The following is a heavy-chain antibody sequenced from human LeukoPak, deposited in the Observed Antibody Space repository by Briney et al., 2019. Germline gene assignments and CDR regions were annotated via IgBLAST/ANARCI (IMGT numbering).Heavy chain of an antibody. Sequence: SETLSLTCTVSGGSISSSSYYGGWIRQPPGKGVEWIGRIYYSGSTYYNPSLKSRVTISVDTSKNQFSLKLSSVTAADTAVYYCARGSAEGYDFWSGHSYYYYMDVWGKGTTVTVSS. CDR2: IYYSGST. V-gene: IGHV4-39*07. CDR3: ARGSAEGYDFWSGHSYYYYMDV. CDR1: GGSISSSSYY. J-gene: IGHJ6*03. D-gene: IGHD3-3*01.